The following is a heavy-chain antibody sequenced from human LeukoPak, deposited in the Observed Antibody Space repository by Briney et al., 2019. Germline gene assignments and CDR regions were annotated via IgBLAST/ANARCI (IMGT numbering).Heavy chain of an antibody. V-gene: IGHV1-8*03. CDR3: ARGWVPLFWDYYYYYMDV. CDR2: MNPNSGNT. D-gene: IGHD3-16*01. CDR1: GYTFTSYD. J-gene: IGHJ6*03. Sequence: ASVKVSCKASGYTFTSYDINWVRQATGQGLEWMGWMNPNSGNTGYAQKFQGRVTITRNTSISTAYMELSSLRSEDTAVYYCARGWVPLFWDYYYYYMDVWGKGTTVTVSS.